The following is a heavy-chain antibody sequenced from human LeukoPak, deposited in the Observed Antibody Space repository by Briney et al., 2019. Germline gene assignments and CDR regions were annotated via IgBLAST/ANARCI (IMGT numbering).Heavy chain of an antibody. J-gene: IGHJ4*02. V-gene: IGHV4-4*07. Sequence: PSETLSLTCTVSGGSISSYYWSWIRQPAGKGLEWIGLIYTSGSTLVYTSGRTHYNPSLKSRVTISVDTSKNQFSLELTSVTATDTAVYYCARLTKGYCSGGSCYSGPRFDYWGQGTLVTVSS. CDR1: GGSISSYY. D-gene: IGHD2-15*01. CDR3: ARLTKGYCSGGSCYSGPRFDY. CDR2: IYTSGSTLVYTSGRT.